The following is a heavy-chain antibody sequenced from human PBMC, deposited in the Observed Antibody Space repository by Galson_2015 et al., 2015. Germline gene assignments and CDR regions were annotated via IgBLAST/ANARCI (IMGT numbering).Heavy chain of an antibody. Sequence: SLRLSCAASGFTFSSYAMHWVRQAPGKGLEWVAVISYDGSNKYYADSVKGRFTISRDNSKNTLYLQMNSLRAEDTAVYYCARDKGDYGGNWGLFDYWGQGTLVTVSS. CDR3: ARDKGDYGGNWGLFDY. CDR2: ISYDGSNK. D-gene: IGHD4-23*01. CDR1: GFTFSSYA. V-gene: IGHV3-30-3*01. J-gene: IGHJ4*02.